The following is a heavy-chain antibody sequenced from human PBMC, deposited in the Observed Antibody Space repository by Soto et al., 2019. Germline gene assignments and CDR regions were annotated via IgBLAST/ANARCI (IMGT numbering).Heavy chain of an antibody. D-gene: IGHD2-2*01. CDR3: ARVGRSSSWVDY. J-gene: IGHJ4*02. CDR1: GGSISSGDYY. Sequence: QVHLQESGPGLVKPSQTLSLTCTVSGGSISSGDYYWSWVRQPPGKGLEWIGYIYYSGRTYYNPSLKSRLTISLDTSKNQFSLKLSSVTAADTAVYYCARVGRSSSWVDYWGQGTLVTVSS. CDR2: IYYSGRT. V-gene: IGHV4-30-4*01.